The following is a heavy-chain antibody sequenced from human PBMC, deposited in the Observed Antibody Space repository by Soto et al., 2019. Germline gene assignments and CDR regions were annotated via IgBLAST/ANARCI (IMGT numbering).Heavy chain of an antibody. Sequence: ESGGGLVQPGGSLRLSCAASGFTVSSNYMSWVRQAPGKGLEWVSVIYSGGSTYYADSVKGRFTISRDNSKNTLYLQMNSLRAEDTAVYYCARAQGYDYIWGSYHPWDYWGQGTLVTVSS. D-gene: IGHD3-16*02. J-gene: IGHJ4*02. V-gene: IGHV3-66*01. CDR3: ARAQGYDYIWGSYHPWDY. CDR2: IYSGGST. CDR1: GFTVSSNY.